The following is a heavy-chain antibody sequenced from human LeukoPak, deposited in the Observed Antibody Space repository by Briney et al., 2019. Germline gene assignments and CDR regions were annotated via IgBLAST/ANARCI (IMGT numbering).Heavy chain of an antibody. CDR1: GFTFSSYG. J-gene: IGHJ1*01. V-gene: IGHV3-33*01. D-gene: IGHD1-26*01. CDR2: IWYDGSNK. CDR3: ARDLGVGATAFQH. Sequence: PGRSLRLSCAASGFTFSSYGMHWVRQAPGKGLEWVAVIWYDGSNKYYADSVKGRFTISRDNSKNTLYLQMNSLRAEDTAVYYCARDLGVGATAFQHWGQGTLATVSS.